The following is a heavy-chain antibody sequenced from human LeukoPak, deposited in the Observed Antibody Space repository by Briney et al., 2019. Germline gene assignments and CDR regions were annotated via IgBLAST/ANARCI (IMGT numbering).Heavy chain of an antibody. J-gene: IGHJ6*01. Sequence: GGSLRLSCTASGLTFSSNYMSWVRQAPGKGLEWVSVIYSGGSTYYADSVKGRFTISRDNAKNSLYLQMNSLRAEDTAVYYCARDIVDKWLRSLGMDVWGQGTTVTVSS. D-gene: IGHD5-12*01. CDR1: GLTFSSNY. CDR3: ARDIVDKWLRSLGMDV. V-gene: IGHV3-66*01. CDR2: IYSGGST.